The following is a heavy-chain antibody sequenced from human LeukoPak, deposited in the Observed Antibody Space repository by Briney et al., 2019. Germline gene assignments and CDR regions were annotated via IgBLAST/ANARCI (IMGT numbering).Heavy chain of an antibody. CDR3: ARRISTRRGETCSSTSCYFDY. D-gene: IGHD2-2*01. Sequence: SETLSLNCAVSGFSISSGYFWAWIRQSPGRGLEWIGSIFHSGITYYNPSLKSRITISVDTSKNQFSLRLSSVTAADTAVYYCARRISTRRGETCSSTSCYFDYWGQGTLVTVSS. J-gene: IGHJ4*02. CDR2: IFHSGIT. V-gene: IGHV4-38-2*01. CDR1: GFSISSGYF.